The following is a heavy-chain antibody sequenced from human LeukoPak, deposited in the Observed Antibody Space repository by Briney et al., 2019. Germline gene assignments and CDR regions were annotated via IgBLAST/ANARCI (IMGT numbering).Heavy chain of an antibody. CDR3: ARDRFSGYLLYYFDY. CDR2: IKQDGSEK. D-gene: IGHD3-22*01. V-gene: IGHV3-7*01. Sequence: GGSLRLSCAASGFTFSSYWMSWVRQAPGKGLEWVANIKQDGSEKYYVDSVKGRFTISRDNAKNSLYLQMNSLRAEDTAVYYCARDRFSGYLLYYFDYRGQGTLVTVSS. CDR1: GFTFSSYW. J-gene: IGHJ4*02.